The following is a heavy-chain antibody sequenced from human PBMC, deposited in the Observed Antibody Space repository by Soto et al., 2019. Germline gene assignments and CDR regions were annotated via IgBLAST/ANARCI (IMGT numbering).Heavy chain of an antibody. CDR2: IYYSGST. D-gene: IGHD3-9*01. V-gene: IGHV4-31*03. CDR3: ARVTGYRPHFDY. J-gene: IGHJ4*02. Sequence: SETLSLTSPVSGGSISSGCYYWSWIRQHPGKGLEWIGYIYYSGSTYYNPSLKSRVTISVDTSKNQFSLKLSSVTAADTAVYYCARVTGYRPHFDYWGQGTLVTVSS. CDR1: GGSISSGCYY.